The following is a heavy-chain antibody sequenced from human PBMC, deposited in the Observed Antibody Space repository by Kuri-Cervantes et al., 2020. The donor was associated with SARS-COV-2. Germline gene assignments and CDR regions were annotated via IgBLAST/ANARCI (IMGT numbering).Heavy chain of an antibody. CDR2: IRYDGGNK. V-gene: IGHV3-30*02. D-gene: IGHD6-19*01. CDR1: GFTFSSYG. J-gene: IGHJ4*02. CDR3: AKVYSSGWYGPRFDY. Sequence: GESLKISCAASGFTFSSYGMHWVRQAPGKGLEWVAFIRYDGGNKYYADSVKGRFTISRDNSKNTLYLQMNSLRAEDTAVYYCAKVYSSGWYGPRFDYWGQGTLVTVSS.